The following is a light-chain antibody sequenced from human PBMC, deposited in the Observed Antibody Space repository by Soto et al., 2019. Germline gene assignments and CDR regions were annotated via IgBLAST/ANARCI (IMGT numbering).Light chain of an antibody. CDR1: SSDVGAFNY. J-gene: IGLJ1*01. V-gene: IGLV2-14*03. Sequence: QLVLTQPASVSGSPGQSISISCIGTSSDVGAFNYVSWYQHHPGKAPQLIIYDVTSRPSGVSNRFSASKFGNTASLTISGLQAEDEADYYCSSYTTRNTEVFGTGTKLTVL. CDR3: SSYTTRNTEV. CDR2: DVT.